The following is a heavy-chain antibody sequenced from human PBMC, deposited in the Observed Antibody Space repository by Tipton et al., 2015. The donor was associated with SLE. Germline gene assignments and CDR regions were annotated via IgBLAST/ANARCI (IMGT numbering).Heavy chain of an antibody. CDR2: IYYSGST. CDR1: GGSISSGGYY. CDR3: ASHSTHYCSSTTYYFNY. J-gene: IGHJ4*02. Sequence: TLSLTCTVSGGSISSGGYYWSWIRQHPGKGLEWIGYIYYSGSTYYNPSLKSRVTISVDTSKNQFSLKLSSVTAAATAVYYCASHSTHYCSSTTYYFNYVGRGTLVAVSS. V-gene: IGHV4-31*03. D-gene: IGHD2-2*01.